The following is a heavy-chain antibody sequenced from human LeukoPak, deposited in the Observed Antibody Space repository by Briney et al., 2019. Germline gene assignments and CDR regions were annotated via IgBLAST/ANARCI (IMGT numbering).Heavy chain of an antibody. V-gene: IGHV3-23*01. CDR1: GFTFSNYA. CDR2: ISGSGGST. D-gene: IGHD1-26*01. CDR3: AKVTSGDDAFDI. Sequence: GGSLRLSCAASGFTFSNYAMNWVRQAPGKGLEWVSGISGSGGSTYYADSVKGRFTISRDNSKNTLYLQMNSLRAEDTAVYYCAKVTSGDDAFDIWGQGTMVTVSS. J-gene: IGHJ3*02.